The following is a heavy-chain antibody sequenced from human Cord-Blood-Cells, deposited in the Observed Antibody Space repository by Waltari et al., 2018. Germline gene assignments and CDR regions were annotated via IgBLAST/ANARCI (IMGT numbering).Heavy chain of an antibody. CDR1: GYTFTSYA. D-gene: IGHD3-3*01. CDR3: ARDPPPLLEWSLYGMYV. Sequence: QVQLVQSGAEVKKPGASVKVSCKASGYTFTSYAMHWVRQAPGQRLEWMGWINAGNGNTKYSQKFQGRVTITRYTSASTAYMELSSLISEDTGVYYCARDPPPLLEWSLYGMYVWGQGSTVTVSS. CDR2: INAGNGNT. V-gene: IGHV1-3*01. J-gene: IGHJ6*02.